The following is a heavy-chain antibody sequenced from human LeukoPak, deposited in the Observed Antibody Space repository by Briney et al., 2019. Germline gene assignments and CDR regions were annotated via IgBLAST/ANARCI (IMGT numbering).Heavy chain of an antibody. V-gene: IGHV3-7*03. J-gene: IGHJ4*02. Sequence: SGGSLRLSCAASGFTFSSYWMSWVRQAPGKGLEWVANIKQDGSEKYYVDSVKGRFTISRDNSKNTLYLQMNSLRAEDTAIYYCAKEYTGTFSPFPSYFDNWGQGTLVTVSS. CDR3: AKEYTGTFSPFPSYFDN. CDR2: IKQDGSEK. D-gene: IGHD1-26*01. CDR1: GFTFSSYW.